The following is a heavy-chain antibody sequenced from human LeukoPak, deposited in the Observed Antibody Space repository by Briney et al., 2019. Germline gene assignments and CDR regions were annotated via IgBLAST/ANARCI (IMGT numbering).Heavy chain of an antibody. Sequence: ASVKVSCKVSGYTLTELSMHWVRQAPGKGLEWMGGFDPEDGETIYAQKFQGRVTMTEDTSTDTAYMELSSLRSEDTAVYYCARAWHIVVLAGATPRNYYYHGMDVWGQGTTVTVSS. D-gene: IGHD2-15*01. CDR1: GYTLTELS. CDR3: ARAWHIVVLAGATPRNYYYHGMDV. CDR2: FDPEDGET. J-gene: IGHJ6*02. V-gene: IGHV1-24*01.